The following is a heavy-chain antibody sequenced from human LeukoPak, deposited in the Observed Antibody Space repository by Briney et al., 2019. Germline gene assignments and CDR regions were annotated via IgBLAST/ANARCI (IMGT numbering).Heavy chain of an antibody. CDR3: ARGPMRMVRGYYYYYGMDV. V-gene: IGHV1-8*01. Sequence: ASVKVSCKASGYTFTSYDINWVRQATGQGLEWMGWMNPNSGNTGYAQKFQGRVTMTRNTSISTAYMELSSLRSADTAVYYCARGPMRMVRGYYYYYGMDVRGQGTTVTVSS. CDR2: MNPNSGNT. J-gene: IGHJ6*02. CDR1: GYTFTSYD. D-gene: IGHD3-10*01.